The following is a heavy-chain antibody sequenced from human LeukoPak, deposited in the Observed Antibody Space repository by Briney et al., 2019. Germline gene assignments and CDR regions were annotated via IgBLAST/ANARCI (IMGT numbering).Heavy chain of an antibody. Sequence: CPGGSLRLSCAASGFVFDDYGMSWVRQVPGKGLEWVSTVNWNGDSTGYADSVKGRFTISRDNAKNSLYLQMNSLRAEDTAVYYCAKERYSSNWFDPWGQGTLVTVSS. CDR2: VNWNGDST. V-gene: IGHV3-20*04. CDR3: AKERYSSNWFDP. CDR1: GFVFDDYG. D-gene: IGHD6-19*01. J-gene: IGHJ5*02.